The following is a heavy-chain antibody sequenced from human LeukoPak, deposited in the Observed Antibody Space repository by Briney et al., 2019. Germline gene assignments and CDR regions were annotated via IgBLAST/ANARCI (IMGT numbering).Heavy chain of an antibody. CDR1: GFTLSSYA. V-gene: IGHV3-23*01. D-gene: IGHD3-22*01. Sequence: PGGSLRLSCAASGFTLSSYAMSWVRQAPGKGLEWVSAISGSGGSTYYADSVKGRFTISRDNSKNTLYLQMNSLRAEDTAVYYCAADFDYYDSSGQGTHAFDIWGQGAMVTVSS. CDR3: AADFDYYDSSGQGTHAFDI. J-gene: IGHJ3*02. CDR2: ISGSGGST.